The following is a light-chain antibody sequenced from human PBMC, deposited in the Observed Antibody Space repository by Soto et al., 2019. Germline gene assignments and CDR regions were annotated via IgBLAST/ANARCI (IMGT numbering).Light chain of an antibody. V-gene: IGKV3-20*01. CDR1: RSFASSY. CDR2: AAS. Sequence: IVLTQSPVTLSLSPGERATLSCRASRSFASSYLGWYQQKPRQAPRLLIYAASTRATGFPDRFSGSGSATYFTLPISRLEPEDSAVYYCQHYDSSPPYTFGQGTKLEIK. CDR3: QHYDSSPPYT. J-gene: IGKJ2*01.